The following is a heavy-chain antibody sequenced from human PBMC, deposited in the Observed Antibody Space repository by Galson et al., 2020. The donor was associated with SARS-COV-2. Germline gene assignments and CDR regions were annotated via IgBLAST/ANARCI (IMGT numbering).Heavy chain of an antibody. V-gene: IGHV1-18*01. D-gene: IGHD2-2*02. CDR3: ARDRLAPAAILGYYYYYYMDV. Sequence: ASVKVSCKASGYTFTSYGISWVRQAPGQGLEWMGWISAYNGNTNYAQKLQGRVTMTTDTSTSTAYMELRSLRSDDTAVYYCARDRLAPAAILGYYYYYYMDVWGKGTTVTVSS. CDR1: GYTFTSYG. CDR2: ISAYNGNT. J-gene: IGHJ6*03.